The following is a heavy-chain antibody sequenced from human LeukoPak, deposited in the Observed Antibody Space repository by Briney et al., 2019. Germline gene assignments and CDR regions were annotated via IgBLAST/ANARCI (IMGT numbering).Heavy chain of an antibody. D-gene: IGHD3-22*01. CDR2: INSDGSST. CDR3: ARVHSEYYYDSSGYYY. J-gene: IGHJ4*02. CDR1: GFTFGSYW. V-gene: IGHV3-74*01. Sequence: GGSLRLSCAASGFTFGSYWMHWVRQAPGKGLMWVSRINSDGSSTSYADSVKGRFTISRDNAKNTLYLQMNSLRAEDTAVYYCARVHSEYYYDSSGYYYWGQGTLVTVSS.